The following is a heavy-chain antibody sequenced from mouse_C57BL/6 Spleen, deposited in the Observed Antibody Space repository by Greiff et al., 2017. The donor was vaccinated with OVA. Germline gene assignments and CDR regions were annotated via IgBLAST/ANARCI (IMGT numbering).Heavy chain of an antibody. D-gene: IGHD2-4*01. J-gene: IGHJ4*01. V-gene: IGHV7-1*01. Sequence: EVHLVESGGGLVQSGRSLRLSCATSGFTFSDFYMEWVRHAPGKGLEWIAASRNKANDYTTEYSASVKGRFIVSRDTSQSILYLQMNALRAEDTAIYYCARDAHYDNAMDYWGQGTSVTVSS. CDR1: GFTFSDFY. CDR2: SRNKANDYTT. CDR3: ARDAHYDNAMDY.